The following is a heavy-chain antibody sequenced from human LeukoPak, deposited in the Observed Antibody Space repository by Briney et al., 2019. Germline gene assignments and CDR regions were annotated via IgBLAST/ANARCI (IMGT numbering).Heavy chain of an antibody. CDR2: ISSSGST. D-gene: IGHD6-19*01. CDR1: GDSITYFY. V-gene: IGHV4-4*07. J-gene: IGHJ1*01. CDR3: ATGYSSGWYFYFQH. Sequence: SETLSLTCSVSGDSITYFYWSWIRQAAGKGLEWIGRISSSGSTDYNASLKSRVTMSVDTSKNQLSLKVISVTAADTAVYYCATGYSSGWYFYFQHWGQGSLVSVSS.